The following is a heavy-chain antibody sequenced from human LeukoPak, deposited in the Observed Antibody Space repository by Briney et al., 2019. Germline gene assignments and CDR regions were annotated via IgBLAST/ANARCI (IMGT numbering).Heavy chain of an antibody. Sequence: GGSLRLSCAASGFTFDDYAMHWVRQAPGKGLEWVSLISWDGGSTYYADSVRGRFTISRDNSKNSLYLQMNSLRAEDTALYYCAKDIRAGAYAFDIWGQGTMVTVSS. V-gene: IGHV3-43D*04. J-gene: IGHJ3*02. CDR1: GFTFDDYA. CDR2: ISWDGGST. D-gene: IGHD3-10*01. CDR3: AKDIRAGAYAFDI.